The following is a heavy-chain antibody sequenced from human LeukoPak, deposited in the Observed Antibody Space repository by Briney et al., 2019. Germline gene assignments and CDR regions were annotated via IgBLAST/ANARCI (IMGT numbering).Heavy chain of an antibody. V-gene: IGHV4-34*01. J-gene: IGHJ4*02. CDR1: GGSFSGYY. CDR3: ARKGGWTTMKFFDY. Sequence: PSETLSLTCAVYGGSFSGYYWSWIRQPPGKGLEWIGEINHSGSTNYNPSLKSRVTISVDTSKNQFSLKLSSVTAADTAVYYCARKGGWTTMKFFDYWGQGTLVTVSS. CDR2: INHSGST. D-gene: IGHD4-17*01.